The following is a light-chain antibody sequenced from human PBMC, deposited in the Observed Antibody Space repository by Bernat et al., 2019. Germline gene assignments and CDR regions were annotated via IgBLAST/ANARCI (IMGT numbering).Light chain of an antibody. V-gene: IGKV1-39*01. Sequence: DIQMTQSPSSLSASVGDRVTITCRASQSISNYLNWYQQIPGKAPELLIYGAYSLQSGVPSRFSGSGSGTDFTLTIRRLQAEDFATYYCQQSYSTPLTFGGGTKVEIK. CDR3: QQSYSTPLT. CDR2: GAY. J-gene: IGKJ4*01. CDR1: QSISNY.